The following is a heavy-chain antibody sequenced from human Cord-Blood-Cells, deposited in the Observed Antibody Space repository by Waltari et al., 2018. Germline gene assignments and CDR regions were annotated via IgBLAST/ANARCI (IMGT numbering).Heavy chain of an antibody. J-gene: IGHJ3*02. CDR2: IIPILGIA. D-gene: IGHD1-26*01. Sequence: QVQLVQSGAEVKKPGSSVKVSCKASGGTFSSYAISWVRQAPGQGLEWMGGIIPILGIANYAQKFQGRVTITADESTSTAYRELSSLRSEDTAVYYCARVGGSYYAFDIWGQGTMVTVSS. CDR1: GGTFSSYA. CDR3: ARVGGSYYAFDI. V-gene: IGHV1-69*04.